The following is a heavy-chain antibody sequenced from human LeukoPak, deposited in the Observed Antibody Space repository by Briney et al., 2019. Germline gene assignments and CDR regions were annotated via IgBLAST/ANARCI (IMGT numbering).Heavy chain of an antibody. CDR3: AWGMIPSPLGGLDY. Sequence: PSETLSLTCTVSGGSISRYYWSRSRQPPGKGLEWIGYIYYSGSTNYNPSLKSRVTISVDTSKNQFSLKLSSVTAADTAVYYCAWGMIPSPLGGLDYWGQGTLVTVSS. V-gene: IGHV4-59*01. CDR1: GGSISRYY. D-gene: IGHD3-22*01. J-gene: IGHJ4*02. CDR2: IYYSGST.